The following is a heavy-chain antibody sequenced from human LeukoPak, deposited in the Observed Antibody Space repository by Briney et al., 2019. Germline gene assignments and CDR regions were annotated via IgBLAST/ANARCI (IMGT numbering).Heavy chain of an antibody. D-gene: IGHD3-10*01. Sequence: GGSLRLSCAASGFTFSSYGMSWVRQAPGKGLEWVSAISGSGGSTYYADSVKGRFTISRDNSKNTLYLQMNSLRAEDTAVYYCAKASMLSMVRGVYIDFDYWGQGTLVTVSS. CDR1: GFTFSSYG. CDR3: AKASMLSMVRGVYIDFDY. J-gene: IGHJ4*02. V-gene: IGHV3-23*01. CDR2: ISGSGGST.